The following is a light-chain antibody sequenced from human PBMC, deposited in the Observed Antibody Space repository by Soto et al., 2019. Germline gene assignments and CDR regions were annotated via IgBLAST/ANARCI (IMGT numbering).Light chain of an antibody. CDR3: QQYKNRPPVT. CDR1: QSVNTH. V-gene: IGKV3-15*01. Sequence: ETVMTQSPATLSVSLGERATLSCRASQSVNTHLASYPQKPGQAPRLLIYGASIRATAVPARFSGSRSGTDFTLNISSLHPEDCAVYFGQQYKNRPPVTFGGGTKVEIK. J-gene: IGKJ4*01. CDR2: GAS.